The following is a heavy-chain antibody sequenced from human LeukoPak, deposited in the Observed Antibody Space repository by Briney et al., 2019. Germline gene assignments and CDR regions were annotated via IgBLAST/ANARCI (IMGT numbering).Heavy chain of an antibody. Sequence: SETLSLTCTVSGGSISSYYWSWIRQPPGKGLEWIGYIYYSGSTNYNPSLKSRVTISVDTSKNQFSLKLSSVTAADTAVYYCARLYYYDSSGYGAFDIWGQGTMVTVSS. CDR3: ARLYYYDSSGYGAFDI. J-gene: IGHJ3*02. D-gene: IGHD3-22*01. CDR1: GGSISSYY. V-gene: IGHV4-59*08. CDR2: IYYSGST.